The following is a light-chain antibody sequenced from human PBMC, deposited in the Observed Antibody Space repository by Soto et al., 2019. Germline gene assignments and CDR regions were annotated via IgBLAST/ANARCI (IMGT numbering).Light chain of an antibody. Sequence: EIMLTQSPGTLSLSPGERATLSCRAIQSVSRSYLAWYQQKPGQAPRLLIYGASTRATGIPARFSGSGSGTEFTLTISSLQSEDFAVYYCQQYNNWPPITFGQGTRLEI. CDR3: QQYNNWPPIT. CDR2: GAS. CDR1: QSVSRSY. J-gene: IGKJ5*01. V-gene: IGKV3-15*01.